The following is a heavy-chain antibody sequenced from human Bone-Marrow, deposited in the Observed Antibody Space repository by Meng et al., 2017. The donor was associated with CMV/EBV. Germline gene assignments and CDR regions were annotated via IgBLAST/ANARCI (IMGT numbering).Heavy chain of an antibody. CDR2: IIPIFGTA. J-gene: IGHJ6*02. CDR1: GGTFSSYA. D-gene: IGHD2-2*01. V-gene: IGHV1-69*05. CDR3: AASGRGDIVVVPAATQYYYYYGMDV. Sequence: SVKVSCKASGGTFSSYAISWVRQAPGQGLEWMGGIIPIFGTANYAQKFQGRVTITTDESTSTAYMELSSLRSEDTAVYYCAASGRGDIVVVPAATQYYYYYGMDVWGQGTTVTGSS.